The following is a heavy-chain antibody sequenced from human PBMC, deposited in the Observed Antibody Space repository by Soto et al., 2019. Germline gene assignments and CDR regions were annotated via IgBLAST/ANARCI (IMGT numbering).Heavy chain of an antibody. J-gene: IGHJ3*02. V-gene: IGHV1-18*01. Sequence: ASVKVSCKASGYTFTSYGISWVRQAPGQGLALMGWISAYNGNTNYAQKLQGRVTMNTDTSTSTAYMELRSLRSDDTAVYYCARDLESSGWYPDAFDIWGQGTMVTVS. D-gene: IGHD6-19*01. CDR1: GYTFTSYG. CDR2: ISAYNGNT. CDR3: ARDLESSGWYPDAFDI.